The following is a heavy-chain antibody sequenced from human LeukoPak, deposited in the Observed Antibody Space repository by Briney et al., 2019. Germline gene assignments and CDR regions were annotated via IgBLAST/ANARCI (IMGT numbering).Heavy chain of an antibody. V-gene: IGHV1-46*01. CDR1: GYTFTSYY. J-gene: IGHJ4*02. Sequence: ASVKVSCKASGYTFTSYYMHRVRQAPGQGLEWMGIINPSGGSTSYAQKFQGRVTMTRDMSTSTVYMELSSLRSEDTAVYYCARDRYSGSPWDYWGQGTLVTVSS. D-gene: IGHD1-26*01. CDR2: INPSGGST. CDR3: ARDRYSGSPWDY.